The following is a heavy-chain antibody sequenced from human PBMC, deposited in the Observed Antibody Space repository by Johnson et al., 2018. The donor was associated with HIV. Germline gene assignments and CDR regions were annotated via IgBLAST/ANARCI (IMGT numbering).Heavy chain of an antibody. D-gene: IGHD1-26*01. CDR1: GFTFSDYY. J-gene: IGHJ3*02. Sequence: VQLVESGGGLVKPGGSLRLSCAASGFTFSDYYMSWIRQTPGKGLEWLSYISSSASTIYYADSVKGRFTISRDNAKNSLYLQMNSLRAEDTALYYCAKGVEATTNDAFDIWGQGTMVTVSS. CDR2: ISSSASTI. V-gene: IGHV3-11*01. CDR3: AKGVEATTNDAFDI.